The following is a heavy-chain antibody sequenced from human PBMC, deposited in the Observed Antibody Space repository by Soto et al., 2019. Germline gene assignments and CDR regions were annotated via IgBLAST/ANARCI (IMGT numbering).Heavy chain of an antibody. CDR1: GFTFSRFA. CDR2: ISGSGQTT. D-gene: IGHD3-10*01. Sequence: EVHLLESGGGLGQPGGSLRLSCAGSGFTFSRFAMSWVRQVPGKGLEWVSAISGSGQTTYYADSVKGRFTVSRDNSNNTLYLQMNSLRAEDTAVYYCAKGHTDEYGHYSYYGMDVWGQGTTVTVS. CDR3: AKGHTDEYGHYSYYGMDV. J-gene: IGHJ6*02. V-gene: IGHV3-23*01.